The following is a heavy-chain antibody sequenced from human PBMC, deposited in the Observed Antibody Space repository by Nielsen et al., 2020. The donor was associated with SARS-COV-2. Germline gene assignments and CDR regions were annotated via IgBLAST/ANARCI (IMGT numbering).Heavy chain of an antibody. CDR1: GYTFGAFA. D-gene: IGHD2-2*01. CDR2: ISGYNGDT. Sequence: ASVKVSCKASGYTFGAFAMHWVRQAPGQGLEWMGWISGYNGDTNYAQKFQGRVTLTTDTSTSTAYMELSSLRDEDSAVYYCASLSGSPAAHMGYYYYGLDVWGQGTTVTVSS. J-gene: IGHJ6*02. V-gene: IGHV1-18*01. CDR3: ASLSGSPAAHMGYYYYGLDV.